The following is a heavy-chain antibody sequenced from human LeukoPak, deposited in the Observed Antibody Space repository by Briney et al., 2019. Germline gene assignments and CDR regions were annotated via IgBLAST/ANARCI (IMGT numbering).Heavy chain of an antibody. Sequence: SVKVSCKASGGTFSSYTISWVRQAPGQGLEWMGRIIPILGIANYAQKFQGRVTITADKSTSTAYMELSSLRSEGTAVYYCARGKGATKVYYYGMDVWGQGTTVTVSS. D-gene: IGHD1-26*01. CDR3: ARGKGATKVYYYGMDV. CDR1: GGTFSSYT. V-gene: IGHV1-69*10. J-gene: IGHJ6*02. CDR2: IIPILGIA.